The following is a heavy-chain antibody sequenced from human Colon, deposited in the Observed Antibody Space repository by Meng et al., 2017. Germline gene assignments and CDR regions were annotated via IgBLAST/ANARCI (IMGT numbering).Heavy chain of an antibody. CDR2: IKEDGTEK. CDR3: VRVRPGSCDY. D-gene: IGHD1-26*01. CDR1: RFTFSVNW. Sequence: GESLKISCVASRFTFSVNWRGWVRQAPGKGLEWVAIIKEDGTEKYYVDSVKGRFTISRDNAKKSLYLQMNSLRVEDSAAYYCVRVRPGSCDYWGQGTLVTVSS. V-gene: IGHV3-7*01. J-gene: IGHJ4*02.